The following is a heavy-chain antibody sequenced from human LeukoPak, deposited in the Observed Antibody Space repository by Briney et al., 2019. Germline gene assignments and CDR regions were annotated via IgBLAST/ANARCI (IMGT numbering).Heavy chain of an antibody. J-gene: IGHJ5*02. CDR2: IYTSGST. CDR1: GGSISSGSYY. V-gene: IGHV4-61*02. Sequence: PSQTLSLTCTVSGGSISSGSYYWSWIRQPAGKGLEWIGRIYTSGSTNYNPSLKSRVTISVDTSKNQFSLKLSPVTAADTAVYYCARVAGGLYDWFDPWGQGTLVTVSS. CDR3: ARVAGGLYDWFDP. D-gene: IGHD3-16*01.